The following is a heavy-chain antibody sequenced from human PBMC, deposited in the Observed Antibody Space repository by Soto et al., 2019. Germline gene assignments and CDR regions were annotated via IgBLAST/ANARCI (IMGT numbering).Heavy chain of an antibody. D-gene: IGHD2-2*01. J-gene: IGHJ5*02. V-gene: IGHV4-38-2*01. CDR1: GYSISSGYY. Sequence: SETLSLTCAVSGYSISSGYYWGWVRQPPGKGLEWLGSMFHSGKAYYNPSLKGRLTISVGTSKNQFSLKLNSVTAADTAVYYCARGHIVVVPTVGWFDPWGQGTLVTVSS. CDR3: ARGHIVVVPTVGWFDP. CDR2: MFHSGKA.